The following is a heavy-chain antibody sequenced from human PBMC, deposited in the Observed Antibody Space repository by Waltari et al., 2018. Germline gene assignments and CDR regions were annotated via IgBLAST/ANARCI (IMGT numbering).Heavy chain of an antibody. J-gene: IGHJ4*02. D-gene: IGHD2-21*01. CDR3: ATDVWAYCGGDCSWGY. CDR2: VDPEDGET. Sequence: EVQLVQSGAEVKKPGATVKISCKASGYTFTDYYMHWVQQAPGKGLEWMGRVDPEDGETIYAEKFQGRVTITADTSTDTAYMELSSLRSEDTAVYYCATDVWAYCGGDCSWGYWGQGTLVTVSS. CDR1: GYTFTDYY. V-gene: IGHV1-69-2*01.